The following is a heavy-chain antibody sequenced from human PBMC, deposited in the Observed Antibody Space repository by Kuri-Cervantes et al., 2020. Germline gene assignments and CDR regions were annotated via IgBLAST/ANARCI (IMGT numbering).Heavy chain of an antibody. CDR1: GFTFSNAW. D-gene: IGHD6-13*01. CDR2: IYYSGST. CDR3: ARGCRKRPGYSSSWSSPFDY. Sequence: GSLRLSCAASGFTFSNAWMSWVRQAPGKGLEWIGYIYYSGSTNYNPSLKSRVTISVDTSKNQFSLKLSSVTAADTAVYYCARGCRKRPGYSSSWSSPFDYWGQGTLVTVSS. V-gene: IGHV4-59*12. J-gene: IGHJ4*02.